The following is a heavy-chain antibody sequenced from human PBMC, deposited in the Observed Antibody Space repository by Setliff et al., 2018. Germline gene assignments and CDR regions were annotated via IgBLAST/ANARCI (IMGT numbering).Heavy chain of an antibody. D-gene: IGHD2-15*01. CDR2: IRNKAYGGTT. Sequence: GESLKISCTTSGFTFGDYAITWVRQAPGKGLEWVGFIRNKAYGGTTEYAASVKGRFTISRDESKSIAFLHMNDLKTEDTAVYFCTTRGDSSLGYCSGRSCYSGHWGQGTLVTVSS. CDR1: GFTFGDYA. J-gene: IGHJ4*02. V-gene: IGHV3-49*04. CDR3: TTRGDSSLGYCSGRSCYSGH.